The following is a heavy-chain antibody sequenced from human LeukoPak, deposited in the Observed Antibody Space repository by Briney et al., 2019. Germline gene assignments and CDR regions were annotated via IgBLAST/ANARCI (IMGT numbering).Heavy chain of an antibody. Sequence: WASVKVSCKASGGTFSNYAVSWVRQAPGQGLEWMGGIIPMFGTANYAQTYAQKFRDRVTITADESTSTAYMELSSLRSEDTAVYYCARDGGYGGHSRLKYFDLRGRGTLVTVSS. CDR3: ARDGGYGGHSRLKYFDL. D-gene: IGHD4-23*01. CDR1: GGTFSNYA. J-gene: IGHJ2*01. V-gene: IGHV1-69*13. CDR2: IIPMFGTA.